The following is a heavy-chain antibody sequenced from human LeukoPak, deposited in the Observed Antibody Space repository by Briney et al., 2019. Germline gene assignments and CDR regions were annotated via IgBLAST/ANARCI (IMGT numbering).Heavy chain of an antibody. CDR3: TRVTNSGYDSGNFDY. J-gene: IGHJ4*02. D-gene: IGHD5-12*01. V-gene: IGHV3-21*01. CDR1: GFSFSSSG. CDR2: ISSSSSYI. Sequence: GGSLRLSCAASGFSFSSSGMNWVRQAPGKGLEWVSFISSSSSYIYYADSVKGRFTISRDNAKKSLFLQMNSLRAEDTAVYYCTRVTNSGYDSGNFDYWGQGTLVTVSS.